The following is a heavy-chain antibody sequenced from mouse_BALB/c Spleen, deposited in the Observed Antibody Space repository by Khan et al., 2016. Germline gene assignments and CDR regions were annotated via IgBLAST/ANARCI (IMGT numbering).Heavy chain of an antibody. J-gene: IGHJ3*01. CDR3: TRDSSWGFAY. Sequence: EVELVESGGGLVKPGGSLKLSCAASGFTFSSYTMSWVRQTPEKRLEWVATISSGGNYTYYPDTVKGRFTISRDNAKNTLYLQMSSLKSEDTAMYDCTRDSSWGFAYWGQGTLVTVSA. CDR1: GFTFSSYT. V-gene: IGHV5-6-4*01. CDR2: ISSGGNYT. D-gene: IGHD3-1*01.